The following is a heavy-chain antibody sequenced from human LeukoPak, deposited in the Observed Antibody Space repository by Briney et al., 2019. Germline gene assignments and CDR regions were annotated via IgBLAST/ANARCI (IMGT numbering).Heavy chain of an antibody. Sequence: GGSLRLSCAASGFTFSHYWMTWVRQAPGKGLEWVANIKEDGGEKNYVDSVKGRFTISRDNAQNSLYLQMNSLRAEDTAVYYCAKSSRWGSGWKDAFDIWGQGTMVTVSS. V-gene: IGHV3-7*03. J-gene: IGHJ3*02. CDR1: GFTFSHYW. CDR3: AKSSRWGSGWKDAFDI. D-gene: IGHD6-19*01. CDR2: IKEDGGEK.